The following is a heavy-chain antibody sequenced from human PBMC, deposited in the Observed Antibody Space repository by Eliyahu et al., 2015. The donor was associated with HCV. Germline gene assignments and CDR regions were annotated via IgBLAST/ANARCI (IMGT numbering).Heavy chain of an antibody. D-gene: IGHD6-13*01. CDR1: GFTFGDYA. J-gene: IGHJ4*02. Sequence: EVQLVESGGGLVKPGRSLRLSCTASGFTFGDYAMSWFRQAPGKGLEWVGFIRSKAYGGTTEYAASVKGRFTISRDDSKSIAYLQMNSLKTEDTAVYYCTRDRALVAAGTLPHPVRRDYWGQGTLVTVSS. V-gene: IGHV3-49*05. CDR2: IRSKAYGGTT. CDR3: TRDRALVAAGTLPHPVRRDY.